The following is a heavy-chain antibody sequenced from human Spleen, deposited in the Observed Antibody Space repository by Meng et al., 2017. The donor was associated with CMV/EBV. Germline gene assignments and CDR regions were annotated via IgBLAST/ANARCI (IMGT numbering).Heavy chain of an antibody. V-gene: IGHV4-39*07. Sequence: QLRLQESGPGLVKPSETLSLTCTVSGGSISSSSYYWGWIRQPPGKGLEWIGSIYYSGSTYYNPSLKSRVTISVDTSKNQFSLKLSSVTAADTAVYDCARGGNGVCPTHWGQGTLVTVSS. D-gene: IGHD2-8*01. CDR2: IYYSGST. CDR1: GGSISSSSYY. CDR3: ARGGNGVCPTH. J-gene: IGHJ4*02.